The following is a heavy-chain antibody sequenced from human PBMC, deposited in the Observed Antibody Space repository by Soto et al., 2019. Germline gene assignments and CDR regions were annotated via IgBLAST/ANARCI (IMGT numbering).Heavy chain of an antibody. V-gene: IGHV3-73*02. CDR3: TSIAAAGTRSDY. J-gene: IGHJ4*02. CDR1: GFTFRGSA. Sequence: EVQLVESGGGLVQPGGSLKLSCAASGFTFRGSAMHWVRQASGKGLEWVGRIRSKANSYATAYAASVKGRFTISRDDSKNTAYLQMNSLKTEDTAVYYCTSIAAAGTRSDYWGQGTLVTVSS. CDR2: IRSKANSYAT. D-gene: IGHD6-13*01.